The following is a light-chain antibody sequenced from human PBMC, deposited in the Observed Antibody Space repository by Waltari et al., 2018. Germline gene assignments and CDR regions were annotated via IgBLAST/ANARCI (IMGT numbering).Light chain of an antibody. J-gene: IGLJ1*01. CDR2: EVS. Sequence: QSALTQPASVSGSPGQSITISCTGTSADVGGYNYVSWYQQYPGKAPQLRIYEVSFRPSGISNRFSGSKSGNTATLTISGLQAEDEADYYCSSKTSASGVFGTGTTVTVL. CDR1: SADVGGYNY. V-gene: IGLV2-14*01. CDR3: SSKTSASGV.